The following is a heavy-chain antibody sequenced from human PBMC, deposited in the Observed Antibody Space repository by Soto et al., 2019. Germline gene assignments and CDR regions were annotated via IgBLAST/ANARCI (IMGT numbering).Heavy chain of an antibody. CDR3: TRPRDRTDWPDAFDV. D-gene: IGHD3-9*01. CDR1: GFAFSTHA. CDR2: ITPSGDNT. Sequence: PGGSLRLSCAASGFAFSTHAMNWVRQAPGKGLAWVSSITPSGDNTYYADSVKGRFTISRDNSKNTLSLQMNSLRVEDSAVYYCTRPRDRTDWPDAFDVWGQGTKVTVSS. J-gene: IGHJ3*01. V-gene: IGHV3-23*01.